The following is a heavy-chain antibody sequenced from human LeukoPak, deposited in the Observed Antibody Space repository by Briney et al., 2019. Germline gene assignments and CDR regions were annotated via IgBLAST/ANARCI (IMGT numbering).Heavy chain of an antibody. D-gene: IGHD2-15*01. V-gene: IGHV1-8*01. CDR2: MNPNSGNT. CDR3: ARDRDYCSGGSCYSWDPTYYYGMDV. CDR1: GYTFTSYD. Sequence: ASAKVSCKASGYTFTSYDINWVRRATGQGLEWMGWMNPNSGNTGYAQKFQGRVTMTRNTSISTAYMELSSLRSEDTAVYYCARDRDYCSGGSCYSWDPTYYYGMDVWGQGTTVTVSS. J-gene: IGHJ6*02.